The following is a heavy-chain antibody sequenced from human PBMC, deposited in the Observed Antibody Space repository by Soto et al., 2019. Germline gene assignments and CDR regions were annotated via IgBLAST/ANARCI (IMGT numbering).Heavy chain of an antibody. D-gene: IGHD4-4*01. Sequence: ASETLSLTCAVYGGSFSGYYWSWIRQPPGKGLEWIGEINHSGSTNYNPSLKSRVTISVDTSKNQFSLKLSSVTAADTAVYYCARERWTTVTTNWFDPWGQGTLVTVSS. J-gene: IGHJ5*02. CDR2: INHSGST. CDR3: ARERWTTVTTNWFDP. CDR1: GGSFSGYY. V-gene: IGHV4-34*01.